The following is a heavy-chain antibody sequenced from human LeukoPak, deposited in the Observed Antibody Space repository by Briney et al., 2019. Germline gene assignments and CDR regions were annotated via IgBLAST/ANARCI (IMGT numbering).Heavy chain of an antibody. CDR2: IYYSGST. Sequence: PSETLSLTCTVPGGPLSNYYWHWIRQPPGKGLQGLGCIYYSGSTHYNPSLKSRFTISVDTSKNQFALTLTSVTAADTPVYHCARRVYGDFGNWFDPWGQGTLVTVSS. V-gene: IGHV4-59*08. D-gene: IGHD4-17*01. J-gene: IGHJ5*02. CDR3: ARRVYGDFGNWFDP. CDR1: GGPLSNYY.